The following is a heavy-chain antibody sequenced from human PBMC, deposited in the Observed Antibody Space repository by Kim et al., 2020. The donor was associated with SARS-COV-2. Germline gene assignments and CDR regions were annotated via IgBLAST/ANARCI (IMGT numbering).Heavy chain of an antibody. V-gene: IGHV3-23*01. J-gene: IGHJ6*02. D-gene: IGHD6-6*01. CDR1: GFTFSSYA. CDR2: ISGSGGST. Sequence: GGSLRLSCAASGFTFSSYAMSWVRQAPGKGLEWVSAISGSGGSTYYADSVKGRFTISRDNSKNTLYLQMNSLRAEDTAVYYCAKEERQLAPVYYYYGMDVWGQGTTVTVSS. CDR3: AKEERQLAPVYYYYGMDV.